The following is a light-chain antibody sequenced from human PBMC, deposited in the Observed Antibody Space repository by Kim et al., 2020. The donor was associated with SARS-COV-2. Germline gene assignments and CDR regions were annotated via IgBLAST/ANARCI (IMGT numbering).Light chain of an antibody. Sequence: QPVLTQAPSASGTPGQRVAISCNGSSSNIGKNTVSWFRQLPRTAPKLLIYHNDQRPSGVPDRFSGSKSGTSASLAISGLQSEDEADYYCAAWDDSLSGRLFGGGTQLTVL. CDR3: AAWDDSLSGRL. CDR1: SSNIGKNT. J-gene: IGLJ3*02. V-gene: IGLV1-44*01. CDR2: HND.